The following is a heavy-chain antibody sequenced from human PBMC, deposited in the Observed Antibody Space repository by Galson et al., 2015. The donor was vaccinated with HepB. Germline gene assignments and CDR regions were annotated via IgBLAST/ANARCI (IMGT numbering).Heavy chain of an antibody. CDR3: ARGSGPTGNHYWYFDL. J-gene: IGHJ2*01. Sequence: LRLSCAVSGFSLSAYSMSWVRQAPGKGLEWISYISSQSWTIYHADSVKGRFTISRDNARNSLDLQMTSLRAEDTAVYYCARGSGPTGNHYWYFDLWGRGTLVTVSS. V-gene: IGHV3-48*01. CDR1: GFSLSAYS. D-gene: IGHD1-14*01. CDR2: ISSQSWTI.